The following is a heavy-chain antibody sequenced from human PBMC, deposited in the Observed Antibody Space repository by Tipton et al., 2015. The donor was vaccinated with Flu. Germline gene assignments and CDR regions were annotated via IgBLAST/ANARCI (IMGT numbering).Heavy chain of an antibody. CDR2: VSRSGNT. CDR1: GYSISSGYY. Sequence: LVQPSETLSLTCAVSGYSISSGYYWGWVRQFPGKGLEWIGSVSRSGNTDYNPSLKSRVTISIDTSKNQFFLKMKSVAAADKAVYYCVRRDYSNYVSDPKSWFDPWGQGTLVTVSS. D-gene: IGHD4-11*01. CDR3: VRRDYSNYVSDPKSWFDP. J-gene: IGHJ5*02. V-gene: IGHV4-38-2*01.